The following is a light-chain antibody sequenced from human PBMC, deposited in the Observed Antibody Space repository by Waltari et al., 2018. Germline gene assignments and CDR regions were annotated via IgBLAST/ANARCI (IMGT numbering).Light chain of an antibody. CDR2: AAA. CDR1: QGLSSY. V-gene: IGKV1-8*01. Sequence: AIRMTQSPSSLSASTGDRVPITCRASQGLSSYLAGYQQKPGKAPKLLIYAAATLQSGVPSRFSGSGSGTDFTLTISCLQSEDFATYYCQQYYSYPPTFGQGTKVEIK. CDR3: QQYYSYPPT. J-gene: IGKJ1*01.